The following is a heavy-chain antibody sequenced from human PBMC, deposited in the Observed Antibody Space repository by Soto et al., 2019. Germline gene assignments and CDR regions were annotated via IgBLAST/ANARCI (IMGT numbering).Heavy chain of an antibody. CDR1: GYKFGSAW. D-gene: IGHD1-7*01. V-gene: IGHV5-51*01. J-gene: IGHJ4*02. CDR3: ARELSHICDS. Sequence: GESLKISCKGVGYKFGSAWIGWVRQMPGKGLEWMGIIKPGTSDIRYSPSCRGHGTIPADEAVSTAYLQWSSLKAWDTAMYYCARELSHICDSWGQGTLVTVSS. CDR2: IKPGTSDI.